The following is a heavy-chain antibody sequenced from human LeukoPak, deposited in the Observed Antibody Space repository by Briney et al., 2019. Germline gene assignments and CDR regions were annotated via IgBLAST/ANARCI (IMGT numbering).Heavy chain of an antibody. D-gene: IGHD3-10*01. CDR2: INPSGGST. V-gene: IGHV1-46*01. CDR1: GYTFTSYY. CDR3: ARVGGSGSYYYYYYMDV. Sequence: ASVRVSCKASGYTFTSYYMHWVRQAPGQGLEWMGLINPSGGSTSYAQTFQGRVTMTRDMSTSTVYMELSSLRSEDTAVYYCARVGGSGSYYYYYYMDVWGKGTTVTVSS. J-gene: IGHJ6*03.